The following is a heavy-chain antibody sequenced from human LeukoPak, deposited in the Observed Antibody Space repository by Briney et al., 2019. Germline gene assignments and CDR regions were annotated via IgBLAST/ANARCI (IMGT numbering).Heavy chain of an antibody. CDR3: ARDGHYDILTGYFQD. D-gene: IGHD3-9*01. Sequence: GGSLRLSCAASGFSFSGYSMAWVRQAPGKGLEWVSYITSSSSTIYYADSVKGRFTISRDNAKNSLYLQMNSLRAEDTAVYYCARDGHYDILTGYFQDWGQGTLVTVSS. V-gene: IGHV3-48*04. CDR2: ITSSSSTI. CDR1: GFSFSGYS. J-gene: IGHJ1*01.